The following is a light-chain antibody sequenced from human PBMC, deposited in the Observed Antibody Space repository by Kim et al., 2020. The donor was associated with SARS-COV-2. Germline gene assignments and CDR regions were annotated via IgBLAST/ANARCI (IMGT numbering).Light chain of an antibody. Sequence: GQSVTISYSGSSTNSGSNYVYWYQQLPGTAPKLLIYSNNQRPSGVPDRFSGSKSGTSASLAISGLRSDDEADYYCAAWDDSLSGVVFGGGTQLTVL. V-gene: IGLV1-47*02. CDR2: SNN. CDR3: AAWDDSLSGVV. J-gene: IGLJ2*01. CDR1: STNSGSNY.